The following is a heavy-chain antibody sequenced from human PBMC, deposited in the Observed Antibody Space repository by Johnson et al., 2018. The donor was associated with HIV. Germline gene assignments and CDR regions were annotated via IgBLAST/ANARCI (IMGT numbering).Heavy chain of an antibody. CDR3: TTGVYNFWSGCHGAFDI. CDR1: GFTFSNAW. CDR2: IKSKTDGGTT. Sequence: VQLVESGGGLVKPGGSLRLSCAASGFTFSNAWMSWVRQAPGKGLEWVGRIKSKTDGGTTDYAAPVKGRFTISRDDSKNTLYLQMNSLKTEDTAVYYCTTGVYNFWSGCHGAFDIWGQGTMVTVSS. J-gene: IGHJ3*02. V-gene: IGHV3-15*01. D-gene: IGHD3-3*01.